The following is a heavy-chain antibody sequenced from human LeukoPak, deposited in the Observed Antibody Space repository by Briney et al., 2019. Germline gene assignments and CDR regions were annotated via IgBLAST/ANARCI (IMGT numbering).Heavy chain of an antibody. CDR3: ARGITLDRGASPRY. CDR1: GYTFTSYG. CDR2: ISAYNGNT. V-gene: IGHV1-18*01. Sequence: ASVEVSCKASGYTFTSYGISWVRQAPGQGREWMGWISAYNGNTNYAQKLQGRVTMTPDTSTSTAYMELRNPRTHDTAVYYRARGITLDRGASPRYWGEGTVLTASS. J-gene: IGHJ4*02. D-gene: IGHD3-10*01.